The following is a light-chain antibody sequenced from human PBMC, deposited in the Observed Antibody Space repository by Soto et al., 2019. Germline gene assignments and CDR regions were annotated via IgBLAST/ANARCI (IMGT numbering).Light chain of an antibody. V-gene: IGKV3-15*01. J-gene: IGKJ1*01. CDR1: QSLSRS. Sequence: KLLTQSPGTLSLSPGERATLFCRASQSLSRSLAWYQQKSGQAPRLIIYGTSRRATGVPVRFSGSGSGTDFTLTISSLQSEDFGVYFCQQYDNWPWTFGQGTKVEMK. CDR2: GTS. CDR3: QQYDNWPWT.